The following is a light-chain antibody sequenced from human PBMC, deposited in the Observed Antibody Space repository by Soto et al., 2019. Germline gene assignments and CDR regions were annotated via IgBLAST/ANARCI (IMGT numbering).Light chain of an antibody. V-gene: IGKV1-12*01. CDR3: QQGHNWPLT. CDR1: QGLSDS. Sequence: DILMTQSPSSVSASVGDRVTITCRATQGLSDSLAWYQQKPGKAPKLLISVTSRLQSGVPSRFSVSASGTDFTLTIDRLQPEDLATYYCQQGHNWPLTFGQGTRLEIK. CDR2: VTS. J-gene: IGKJ5*01.